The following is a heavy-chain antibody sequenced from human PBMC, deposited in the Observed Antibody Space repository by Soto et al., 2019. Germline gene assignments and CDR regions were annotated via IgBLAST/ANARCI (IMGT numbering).Heavy chain of an antibody. V-gene: IGHV4-30-2*01. J-gene: IGHJ4*02. CDR2: IYHSGTS. D-gene: IGHD2-2*01. Sequence: PSETLSLTCAVSGDSISSGGFSWSWIRQPPGKCLEWIGYIYHSGTSFYNPSLKSRVTISVDGSKNQFSLKVNSVTAADTAVYYCARGRLVPAVNFDYWGLGTLVTVSS. CDR1: GDSISSGGFS. CDR3: ARGRLVPAVNFDY.